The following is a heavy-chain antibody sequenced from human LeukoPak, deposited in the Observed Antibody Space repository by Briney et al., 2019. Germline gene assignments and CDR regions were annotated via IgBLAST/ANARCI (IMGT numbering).Heavy chain of an antibody. Sequence: VSGPTLVNPTQTLTLTCTFSGFSLSTSGVGVGWIRQPPGKALEWLALIYWNDDKRYSPSLKSRLTITKDTSKNQVVLTMTNMDPVDTATYYCAHRRIAAAENGAFDIWGQGTMVTVSS. CDR3: AHRRIAAAENGAFDI. CDR1: GFSLSTSGVG. V-gene: IGHV2-5*01. CDR2: IYWNDDK. D-gene: IGHD6-25*01. J-gene: IGHJ3*02.